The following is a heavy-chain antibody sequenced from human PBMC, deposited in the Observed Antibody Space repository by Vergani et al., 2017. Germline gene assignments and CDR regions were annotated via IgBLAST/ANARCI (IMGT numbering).Heavy chain of an antibody. CDR2: ISYDGSNK. Sequence: QVQLVESGGGVVQPGRSLRLSCAASGFTFSSYGMHWVRQAPGKGLEWVAVISYDGSNKYYADSVKGRFTISRDNSKNTLYLQMNSLRAEDTAVYYCAIIAARPWSWGQGTLVTVSS. J-gene: IGHJ5*02. D-gene: IGHD6-6*01. CDR1: GFTFSSYG. V-gene: IGHV3-30*03. CDR3: AIIAARPWS.